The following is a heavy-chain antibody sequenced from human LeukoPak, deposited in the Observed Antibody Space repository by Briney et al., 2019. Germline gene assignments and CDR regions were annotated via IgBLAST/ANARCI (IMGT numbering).Heavy chain of an antibody. CDR2: ISSSSSTI. CDR3: ARSDYYGSGSYDYFDY. CDR1: GFTVRRNY. D-gene: IGHD3-10*01. J-gene: IGHJ4*02. V-gene: IGHV3-48*04. Sequence: PGGSLRLSCVVSGFTVRRNYMSWVRQAPGKGLEWVSYISSSSSTIYYADSVKGRFTISRDNAKNSLYLQMNSLRAEDTAVYYCARSDYYGSGSYDYFDYWGQGTLVTVSS.